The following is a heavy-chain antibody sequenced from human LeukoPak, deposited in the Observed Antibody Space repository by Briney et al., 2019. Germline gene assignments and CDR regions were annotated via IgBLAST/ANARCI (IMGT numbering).Heavy chain of an antibody. D-gene: IGHD2-2*01. J-gene: IGHJ5*02. Sequence: SVKVSCKASGGTFSSYAISWVRQDPGQGLEWMGGIIPIFGTANYAQKFQGRVTITADESTSTAYMELSSLRSEDTAVYYCATNQRPVNCSSTSCQWSRKVFDPWGQGTLVTVSS. CDR3: ATNQRPVNCSSTSCQWSRKVFDP. CDR1: GGTFSSYA. V-gene: IGHV1-69*13. CDR2: IIPIFGTA.